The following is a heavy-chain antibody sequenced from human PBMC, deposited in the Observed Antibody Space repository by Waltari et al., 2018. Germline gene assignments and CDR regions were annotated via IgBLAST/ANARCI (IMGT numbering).Heavy chain of an antibody. D-gene: IGHD3-22*01. CDR3: ARVATKTYSSPVPGRPYYYGMDV. CDR1: GFTFSRYW. J-gene: IGHJ6*02. Sequence: EEQLVESGGGLAQPGESLRLSCAASGFTFSRYWMDWVRQAPGQGLVWVSRINSDGSSTTYADSVKGRFTISRDNGKNTLYVQMNRLRPEDTAVYYCARVATKTYSSPVPGRPYYYGMDVWGQGTTVTVSS. CDR2: INSDGSST. V-gene: IGHV3-74*01.